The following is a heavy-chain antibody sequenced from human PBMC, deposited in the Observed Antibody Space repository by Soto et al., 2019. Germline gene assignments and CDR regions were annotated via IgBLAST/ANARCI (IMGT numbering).Heavy chain of an antibody. CDR3: ARWNGGFDP. J-gene: IGHJ5*02. CDR1: GFTFSDYY. D-gene: IGHD1-1*01. V-gene: IGHV3-7*05. CDR2: INQDGSAK. Sequence: EEQLVESGGGLVQPGGSLRLSCAASGFTFSDYYMSWVRQAPGKGLEWVANINQDGSAKSYVDSVRGRFTIARDNGKNSLSLKMESLRADDTAVYYCARWNGGFDPWGQGTLVTVSS.